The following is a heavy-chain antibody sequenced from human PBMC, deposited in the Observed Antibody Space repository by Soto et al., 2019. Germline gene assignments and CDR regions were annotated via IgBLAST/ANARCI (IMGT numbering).Heavy chain of an antibody. D-gene: IGHD6-19*01. V-gene: IGHV3-20*04. Sequence: PWESLRISCAASGFTFDDYRVSWVRQDPGKGLGWVSGINWNGGSTGYADSVKGRFTISRDNAKNSLYLQMNGLRAEDTALYYCARLYSSGWYGPGRYWGQGP. CDR3: ARLYSSGWYGPGRY. CDR2: INWNGGST. CDR1: GFTFDDYR. J-gene: IGHJ4*02.